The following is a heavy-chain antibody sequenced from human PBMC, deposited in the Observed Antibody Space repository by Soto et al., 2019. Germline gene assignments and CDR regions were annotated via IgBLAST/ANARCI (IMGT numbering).Heavy chain of an antibody. CDR1: GGSISSRSYY. D-gene: IGHD4-17*01. V-gene: IGHV4-39*01. CDR2: IYYSGST. J-gene: IGHJ4*02. CDR3: ARTLDYGDYVFDY. Sequence: SLTIPVSGGSISSRSYYCGWIRQPPGKGLEWIGSIYYSGSTYYNPSLKSRVTISVDTSKNQFSLKLSSVTAADTALYYCARTLDYGDYVFDYWGQGTLVTVSS.